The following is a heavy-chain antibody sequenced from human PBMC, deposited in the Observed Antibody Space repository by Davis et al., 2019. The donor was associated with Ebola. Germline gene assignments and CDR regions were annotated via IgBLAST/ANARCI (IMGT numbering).Heavy chain of an antibody. J-gene: IGHJ3*02. D-gene: IGHD2-15*01. CDR2: IHYSGNT. CDR1: GGSVSSYY. Sequence: PSETLSLTCTVSGGSVSSYYWNWIRQPPGKGLEWIGYIHYSGNTNYNPSLKSRVTISVDTSKNQFSLKLSSVTAADTAVYYCARQVSRSGLYSHAFDIWGQGTMVTVSS. CDR3: ARQVSRSGLYSHAFDI. V-gene: IGHV4-59*02.